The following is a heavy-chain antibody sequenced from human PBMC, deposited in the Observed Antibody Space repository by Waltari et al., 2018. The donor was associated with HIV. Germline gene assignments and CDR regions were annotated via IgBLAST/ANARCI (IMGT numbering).Heavy chain of an antibody. CDR3: ARAQYYYDSSGYYYGDYGMDV. CDR1: GYTFTGYY. J-gene: IGHJ6*02. D-gene: IGHD3-22*01. V-gene: IGHV1-2*02. CDR2: INHKSGGT. Sequence: QVQLVQSGAEVKKPGASVKVSCKASGYTFTGYYMHWVRQAPGQGLWWMGRINHKSGGTNKAQKFQGRGTMTRDTSISTAYMELSRLRSDDTAVYYCARAQYYYDSSGYYYGDYGMDVWGQGTTVTVSS.